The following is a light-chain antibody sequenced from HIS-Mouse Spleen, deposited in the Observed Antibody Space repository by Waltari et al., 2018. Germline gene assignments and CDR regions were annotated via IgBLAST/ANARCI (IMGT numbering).Light chain of an antibody. CDR2: EAS. CDR1: QSVSSY. Sequence: EIVLTQSPATLSLSPGERATLSCRASQSVSSYLAWYQQKPGQAPRLLLYEASNRATGIPARFSGSGSGTDLTLTISSLEPEDFAVYYCQQRSNWPPYTFGQGTELEIK. CDR3: QQRSNWPPYT. V-gene: IGKV3-11*01. J-gene: IGKJ2*01.